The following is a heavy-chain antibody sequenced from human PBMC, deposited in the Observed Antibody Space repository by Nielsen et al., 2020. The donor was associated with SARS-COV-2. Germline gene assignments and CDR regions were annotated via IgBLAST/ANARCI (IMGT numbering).Heavy chain of an antibody. Sequence: WIRQPPGKGLEWIGYIYYSGSTNYNPSLKSRVTISVDTSKNQFSLKLSSVTAADTAVYYCARLPTAGYDILAGYYISDYYFDYWGQGTLVTVSS. V-gene: IGHV4-61*07. J-gene: IGHJ4*02. CDR2: IYYSGST. CDR3: ARLPTAGYDILAGYYISDYYFDY. D-gene: IGHD3-9*01.